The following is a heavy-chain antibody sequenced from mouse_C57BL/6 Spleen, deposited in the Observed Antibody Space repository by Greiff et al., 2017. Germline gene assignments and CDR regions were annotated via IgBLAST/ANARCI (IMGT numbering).Heavy chain of an antibody. Sequence: QVQLQQPGTELVKPGASVKLSCTASGYTFTSYWMHWVKQRPGQGLEWIGNINPSNGGTNYNEKFKSKATLTVDKASSTAYLQLSSLTSEDSAVYDCARNYGSSPWFAYWGQGTLVTVSA. J-gene: IGHJ3*01. CDR2: INPSNGGT. CDR3: ARNYGSSPWFAY. D-gene: IGHD1-1*01. V-gene: IGHV1-53*01. CDR1: GYTFTSYW.